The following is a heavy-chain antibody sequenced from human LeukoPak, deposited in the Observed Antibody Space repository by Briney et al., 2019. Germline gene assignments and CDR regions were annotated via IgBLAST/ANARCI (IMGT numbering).Heavy chain of an antibody. CDR1: GFTFSSYG. CDR2: ISGSGGST. Sequence: PGGSLRLSCAASGFTFSSYGMHWVRQAPGKGLEWVSAISGSGGSTYYADSVKGRFTISRDNSKNTLYLQMNSLRAEDTAVYYCAKGPAVVRGVIAAYYWGQGTLVTVSS. D-gene: IGHD3-10*01. V-gene: IGHV3-23*01. CDR3: AKGPAVVRGVIAAYY. J-gene: IGHJ4*02.